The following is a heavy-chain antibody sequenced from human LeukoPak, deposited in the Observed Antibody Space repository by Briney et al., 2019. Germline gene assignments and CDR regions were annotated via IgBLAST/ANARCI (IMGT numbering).Heavy chain of an antibody. Sequence: GSSLKLSCTASGFSFSSYGMHWVRQAPGKGLEWLTFITYDGNTIYYADYVKGRFTISRDNSKNTLYLQMTSLRTEDTAVYYCAKDLSVVGAHDSFDVWGQGTMVTVSS. J-gene: IGHJ3*01. CDR3: AKDLSVVGAHDSFDV. CDR2: ITYDGNTI. D-gene: IGHD1-26*01. V-gene: IGHV3-30*18. CDR1: GFSFSSYG.